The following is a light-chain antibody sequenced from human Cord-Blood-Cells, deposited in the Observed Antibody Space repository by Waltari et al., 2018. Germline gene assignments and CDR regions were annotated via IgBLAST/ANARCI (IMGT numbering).Light chain of an antibody. CDR2: DAS. Sequence: DIQMTQSPSSLSASVGDRVTITCQASQDISNYLNWYQQKPGKAPKRLIYDASNLETGVPSRFSGSGSGTDFTVTISSLQPEDSATYYCQQYDNLPITFGQGTRLEIK. CDR3: QQYDNLPIT. CDR1: QDISNY. V-gene: IGKV1-33*01. J-gene: IGKJ5*01.